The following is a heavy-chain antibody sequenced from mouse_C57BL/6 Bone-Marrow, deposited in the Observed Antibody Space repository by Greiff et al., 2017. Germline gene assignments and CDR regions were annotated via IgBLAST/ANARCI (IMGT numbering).Heavy chain of an antibody. V-gene: IGHV1-82*01. J-gene: IGHJ3*01. CDR1: GYAFSSSW. Sequence: QVQLKQSGPELVKPGASVKISCKASGYAFSSSWMNWVKQRPGKGLEWIGRIYPGDGDTNYNGKFKGKATLTADKSSSTAYMQLRSMTSEDSAVYFCARGYYDYDEGAGFAYWGRGNLVTVTA. CDR3: ARGYYDYDEGAGFAY. D-gene: IGHD2-4*01. CDR2: IYPGDGDT.